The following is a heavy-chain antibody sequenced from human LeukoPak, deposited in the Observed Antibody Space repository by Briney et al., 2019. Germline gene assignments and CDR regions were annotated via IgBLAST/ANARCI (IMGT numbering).Heavy chain of an antibody. CDR1: GGSISSYY. CDR2: IYYSGST. D-gene: IGHD3-10*01. V-gene: IGHV4-59*01. CDR3: ARANGVGMVRGAKFGY. Sequence: KASETLSLTCTVSGGSISSYYWSWIRQPPGKGLEWIGYIYYSGSTNYNPSLKSRVTISVDTSKNQFSLKLSSVTAADTAVYYCARANGVGMVRGAKFGYWGQGTLVTVSS. J-gene: IGHJ4*02.